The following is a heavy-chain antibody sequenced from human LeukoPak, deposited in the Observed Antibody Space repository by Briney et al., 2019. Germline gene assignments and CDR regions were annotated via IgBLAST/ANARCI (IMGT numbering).Heavy chain of an antibody. J-gene: IGHJ3*02. CDR1: GYIFTSYS. V-gene: IGHV1-2*02. CDR2: INPNSGGT. Sequence: ASVKVSCKASGYIFTSYSMHWVRQAPGQGLEWMGWINPNSGGTNYAQKFQGRVTMTRDTSISTAYMELSRLRSDDTAVYYCARFPVDYDSSGVHAFDIWGQGTMVTVSS. CDR3: ARFPVDYDSSGVHAFDI. D-gene: IGHD3-22*01.